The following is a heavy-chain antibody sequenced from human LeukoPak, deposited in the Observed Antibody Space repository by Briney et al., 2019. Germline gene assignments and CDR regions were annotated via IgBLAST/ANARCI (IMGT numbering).Heavy chain of an antibody. Sequence: GGSLRLSCAASGFTFSSYAMHWVRQAPGKGLEWVAVISYDGSNKYYADSVKGRFTISRDNSKSTLYLQMNSLRAEDTAVYYCARGRIAAAALDYWGQGTLVTVSS. J-gene: IGHJ4*02. D-gene: IGHD6-13*01. CDR3: ARGRIAAAALDY. CDR1: GFTFSSYA. CDR2: ISYDGSNK. V-gene: IGHV3-30-3*01.